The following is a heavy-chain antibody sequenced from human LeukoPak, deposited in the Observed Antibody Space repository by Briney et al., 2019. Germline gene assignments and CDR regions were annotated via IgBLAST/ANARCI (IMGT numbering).Heavy chain of an antibody. V-gene: IGHV3-21*01. CDR2: ISSSSSYI. J-gene: IGHJ4*02. D-gene: IGHD6-19*01. CDR1: GFTFSSYS. Sequence: GGSLRLSCTASGFTFSSYSMNWVRQAPGKGLEWVSSISSSSSYIYYADSVKGRFTISRDNAKNSLYLQMNSLRAEDTAVYYCARRSGNSSGWYDFGYWGQGTLVTVSS. CDR3: ARRSGNSSGWYDFGY.